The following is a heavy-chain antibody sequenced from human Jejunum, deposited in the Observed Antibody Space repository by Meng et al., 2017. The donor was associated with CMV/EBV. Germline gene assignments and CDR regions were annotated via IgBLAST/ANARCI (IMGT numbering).Heavy chain of an antibody. CDR3: AGAPDFYDSSGWFFEF. CDR1: TFSTYS. D-gene: IGHD3-22*01. J-gene: IGHJ4*02. Sequence: TFSTYSFTWVRQAPGKGLEWVSSTNSSSSYIYYADSVKGRFTISRDNAKNSLYLQMDSLRAEDTAVYYCAGAPDFYDSSGWFFEFWGQGDLVTVSS. V-gene: IGHV3-21*01. CDR2: TNSSSSYI.